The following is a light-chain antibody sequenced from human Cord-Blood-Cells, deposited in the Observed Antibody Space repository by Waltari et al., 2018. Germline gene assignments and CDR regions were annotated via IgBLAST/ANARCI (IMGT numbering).Light chain of an antibody. CDR2: GAS. CDR3: QQYGSSPFT. CDR1: QSVSSSY. V-gene: IGKV3-20*01. Sequence: EIVLTQSPGTLSLSPGERVTLSCRASQSVSSSYLAWYQQKPGQAPRILICGASSRANGIPDRFSGSGAGTDFTLTISRLEPEDFAVYYCQQYGSSPFTFGPGTKVDIK. J-gene: IGKJ3*01.